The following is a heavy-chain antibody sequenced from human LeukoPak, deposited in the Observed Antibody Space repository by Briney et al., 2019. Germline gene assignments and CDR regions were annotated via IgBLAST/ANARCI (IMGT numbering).Heavy chain of an antibody. CDR2: ISWNSGSI. CDR3: AKDQYYDSSGGAFDI. V-gene: IGHV3-9*01. CDR1: GFTFDDYA. J-gene: IGHJ3*02. D-gene: IGHD3-22*01. Sequence: GGSLRLSCAASGFTFDDYATHWVRQAPGKGLEWVSGISWNSGSIGYADSVKGRFTISRDNAKNSLYLQMNSLRAEDTALYYCAKDQYYDSSGGAFDIWGQGTMVTVSS.